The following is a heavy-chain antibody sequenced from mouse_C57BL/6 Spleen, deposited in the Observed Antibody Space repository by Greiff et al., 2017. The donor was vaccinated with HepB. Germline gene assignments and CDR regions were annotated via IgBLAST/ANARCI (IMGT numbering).Heavy chain of an antibody. D-gene: IGHD1-1*01. J-gene: IGHJ3*01. Sequence: QVQLQQSGAELAKPGASVKLSCKASGYTFTSYWMHWVKQRPGQGLEWIGYINPSSGYTKYNQKFKDKATLTAEKSSSTAYMQLSSLTYEDSAVYYCARWTTVSAYWGQGTLVTVSA. CDR2: INPSSGYT. CDR3: ARWTTVSAY. V-gene: IGHV1-7*01. CDR1: GYTFTSYW.